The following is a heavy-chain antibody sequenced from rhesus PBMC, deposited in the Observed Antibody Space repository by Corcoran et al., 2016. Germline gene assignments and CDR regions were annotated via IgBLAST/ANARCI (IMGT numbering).Heavy chain of an antibody. J-gene: IGHJ4*01. CDR2: IDGSRRST. CDR3: ARDGSNYLLFDS. V-gene: IGHV4-93*01. Sequence: QVQLRESGPAVVEPSATLSLTCAVSGGSLRSPTWWCWLRRSPGKRLEWIGSIDGSRRSTEYNPSRKSRVTISKDTSNNQFSLKLRSVTAADTAVYYCARDGSNYLLFDSWGQGVLVTVSS. D-gene: IGHD2-2*01. CDR1: GGSLRSPTW.